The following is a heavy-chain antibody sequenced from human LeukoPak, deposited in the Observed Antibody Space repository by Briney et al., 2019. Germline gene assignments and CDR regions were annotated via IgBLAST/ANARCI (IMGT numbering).Heavy chain of an antibody. CDR1: GFTFDDYG. CDR2: INWNSGSI. J-gene: IGHJ4*02. D-gene: IGHD6-25*01. CDR3: AKAKIAAVGTWGAGFDY. V-gene: IGHV3-20*04. Sequence: GGSLRLSCAASGFTFDDYGMSWVRQAPGKGLEWVSGINWNSGSIGYADSVKGRFTISRDNAKNSLYLQMNNLRAEDTALYYCAKAKIAAVGTWGAGFDYWGQGTLVTVSS.